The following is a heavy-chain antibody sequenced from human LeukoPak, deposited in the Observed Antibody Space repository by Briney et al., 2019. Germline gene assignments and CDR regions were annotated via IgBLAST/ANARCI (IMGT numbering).Heavy chain of an antibody. V-gene: IGHV3-23*01. CDR3: AKLGGSGSYYENLLLFDY. Sequence: PGGSLRLSCAASGFTFSSYGMHWVRQAPGKGLEWVSAISGSGGSTYYADSVKGRFTISRDNSKNTLYLQMNSLRAEDTAVYYCAKLGGSGSYYENLLLFDYWGQGTLVTVSS. CDR2: ISGSGGST. J-gene: IGHJ4*02. CDR1: GFTFSSYG. D-gene: IGHD3-10*01.